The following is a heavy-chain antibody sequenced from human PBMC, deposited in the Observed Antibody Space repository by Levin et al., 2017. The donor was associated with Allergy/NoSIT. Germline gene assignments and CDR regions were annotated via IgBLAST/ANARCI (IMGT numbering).Heavy chain of an antibody. D-gene: IGHD2-2*01. CDR1: GGSFSGYY. CDR2: INHSGST. CDR3: ARGLKLPAAYGTGDY. V-gene: IGHV4-34*01. J-gene: IGHJ4*02. Sequence: SQTLSLTCAVYGGSFSGYYWSWIRQPPGKGLEWIGEINHSGSTNYNPSLKSRVTISVDTSKNQFSLKLSSVTAADTAVYYCARGLKLPAAYGTGDYWGQGTLVTVSS.